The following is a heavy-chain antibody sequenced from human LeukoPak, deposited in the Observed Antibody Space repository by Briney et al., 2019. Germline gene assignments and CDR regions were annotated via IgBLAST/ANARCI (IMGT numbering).Heavy chain of an antibody. CDR1: GGSISSSSYY. Sequence: SETLSLTCTVSGGSISSSSYYWGWIRQPPGKGLEWIGSIYYSGSTYYNPSLKSRVTISVDTSKNQFSLKLSSVTAADTAVYYCARPSLGYGYDILTGSEDYWGQGTLVTVSS. CDR3: ARPSLGYGYDILTGSEDY. D-gene: IGHD3-9*01. V-gene: IGHV4-39*01. J-gene: IGHJ4*02. CDR2: IYYSGST.